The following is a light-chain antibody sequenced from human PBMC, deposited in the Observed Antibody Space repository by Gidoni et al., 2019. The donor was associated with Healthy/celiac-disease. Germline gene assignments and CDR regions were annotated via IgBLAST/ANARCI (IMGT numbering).Light chain of an antibody. J-gene: IGLJ2*01. CDR3: NSRDSSGNHRVV. V-gene: IGLV3-19*01. CDR1: SLRSYY. CDR2: GKN. Sequence: SSELIQDPAVSVALGQTVRITCQGDSLRSYYASWYQQKPGQAPVLVIYGKNKRPSGIPDRFSGSSSGNTASLTITGAQAEDEADYYCNSRDSSGNHRVVFGGGTKLTVL.